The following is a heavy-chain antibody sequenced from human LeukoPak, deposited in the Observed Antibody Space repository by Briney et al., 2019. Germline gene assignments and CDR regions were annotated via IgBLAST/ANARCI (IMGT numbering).Heavy chain of an antibody. J-gene: IGHJ5*02. CDR2: IYYSGST. V-gene: IGHV4-59*11. Sequence: SETLSLTCTVSGGSISSHYWSWIRQPPGKGLEWIGYIYYSGSTNYNPSLKSRVTISVDTSKNQFSLKLSSVTAADTAVYYCARVEEMYNWLDPWGQGTLVTVSS. D-gene: IGHD5-24*01. CDR3: ARVEEMYNWLDP. CDR1: GGSISSHY.